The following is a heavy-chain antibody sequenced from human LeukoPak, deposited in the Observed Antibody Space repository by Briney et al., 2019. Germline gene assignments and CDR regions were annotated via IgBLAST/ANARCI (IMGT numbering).Heavy chain of an antibody. J-gene: IGHJ4*02. CDR3: ARDKIAAAGTGLIFFDY. CDR1: GFTFSSYE. V-gene: IGHV3-48*03. Sequence: GGSLRLSCAASGFTFSSYEMNWVRQAPGKGLEWVSYISSSGSTIYYADSVKGRFTISRDNAKNSLYLQMNSLRAEDTALYYCARDKIAAAGTGLIFFDYWGQGTLVTVSS. CDR2: ISSSGSTI. D-gene: IGHD6-13*01.